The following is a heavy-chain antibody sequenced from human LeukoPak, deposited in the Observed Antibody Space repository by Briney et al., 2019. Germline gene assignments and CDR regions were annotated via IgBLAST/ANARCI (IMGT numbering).Heavy chain of an antibody. J-gene: IGHJ4*02. CDR3: ARGERPGPDY. V-gene: IGHV4-59*01. Sequence: PSETLSHTCIVSGSSITTYYWSWIRQPPGKGLEWIGYISYRGSTNYNPSLNNRVTISLDTSKNHFSLKVTSVTAADTAVYYCARGERPGPDYWGPGILVTVSS. CDR2: ISYRGST. D-gene: IGHD2-8*02. CDR1: GSSITTYY.